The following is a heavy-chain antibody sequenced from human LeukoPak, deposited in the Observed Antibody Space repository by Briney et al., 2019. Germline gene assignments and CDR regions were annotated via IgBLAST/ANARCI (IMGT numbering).Heavy chain of an antibody. CDR1: GGSINSASYY. J-gene: IGHJ5*02. V-gene: IGHV4-39*01. CDR2: IFYSGNT. Sequence: PSETLSLTCTVSGGSINSASYYWGWIRQTPGKGLEWIGNIFYSGNTHYNPSLKSRVTISVDTSKNQFSLKLSSVTAADTAFYYCARQYSTNWYDDRGWFDPWGQGTLVTVSS. CDR3: ARQYSTNWYDDRGWFDP. D-gene: IGHD6-13*01.